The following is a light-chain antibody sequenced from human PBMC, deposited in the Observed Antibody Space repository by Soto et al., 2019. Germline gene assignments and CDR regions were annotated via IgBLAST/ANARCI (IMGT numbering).Light chain of an antibody. CDR2: AAS. CDR1: QSISSL. CDR3: QQSYSTPRT. V-gene: IGKV1-39*01. J-gene: IGKJ1*01. Sequence: DIQMTQSPSSLSASVGDRVTITCRASQSISSLLNWYQQKPGKAPKLLIYAASSLKSGVPSRFSGSGSGTDFTLIISSLQPEDFATYYCQQSYSTPRTFGQGTKVEIK.